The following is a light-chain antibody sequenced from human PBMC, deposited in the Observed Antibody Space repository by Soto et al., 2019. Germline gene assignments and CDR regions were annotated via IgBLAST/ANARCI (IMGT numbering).Light chain of an antibody. J-gene: IGLJ1*01. CDR1: SSDVGGYNY. Sequence: QSALTQPASVSGSPGQSITISCTGTSSDVGGYNYVSWYQQHPGKASKLMIYEVSNRPSGVSNRFSGSKSGNTASLTISGLQAEDEADYYCSSYTSSSKVFGTGTKLTVL. CDR3: SSYTSSSKV. V-gene: IGLV2-14*01. CDR2: EVS.